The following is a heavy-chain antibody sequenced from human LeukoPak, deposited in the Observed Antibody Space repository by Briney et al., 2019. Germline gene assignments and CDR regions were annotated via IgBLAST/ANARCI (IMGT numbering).Heavy chain of an antibody. CDR2: IYTSGST. D-gene: IGHD4-11*01. V-gene: IGHV4-4*07. CDR1: GGSSSSYY. CDR3: ARDRYDYSNYYYHYYLDV. J-gene: IGHJ6*03. Sequence: PSETLSLTCTVSGGSSSSYYWSWIRQPAGKGLEWFGRIYTSGSTNYNPSLKRRVTMSVDTSKNQSSLKLSSVTAADTAVYYCARDRYDYSNYYYHYYLDVWGKGTTVTVSS.